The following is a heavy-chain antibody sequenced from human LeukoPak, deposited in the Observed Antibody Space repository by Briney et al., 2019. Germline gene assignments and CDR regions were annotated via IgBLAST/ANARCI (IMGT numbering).Heavy chain of an antibody. CDR2: IYTSGST. Sequence: SETLSLTCTVSGGSISSGSYYWSWIRQPAGKGLEWIGRIYTSGSTNYNTSLKSRVTMSVDRSKNQFSLKLSSVTAADTAVYYCARAVGSSESNWFDPWGQGALVTVSS. V-gene: IGHV4-61*02. J-gene: IGHJ5*02. D-gene: IGHD1-26*01. CDR1: GGSISSGSYY. CDR3: ARAVGSSESNWFDP.